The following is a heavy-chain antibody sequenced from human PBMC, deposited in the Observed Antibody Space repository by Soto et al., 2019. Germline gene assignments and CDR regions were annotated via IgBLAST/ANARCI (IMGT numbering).Heavy chain of an antibody. J-gene: IGHJ4*02. CDR1: GFFFSRYE. CDR3: ARGHPYEWHDVTLDY. V-gene: IGHV3-48*03. D-gene: IGHD1-1*01. CDR2: ISSSGTTI. Sequence: GGSLRLSCAVSGFFFSRYEINWVRQAPGKGLEWVSYISSSGTTIYYADSVRGRFTISRDNAKNSLYLQMNSLSAEDTAIYYCARGHPYEWHDVTLDYWGQGTLVTVSS.